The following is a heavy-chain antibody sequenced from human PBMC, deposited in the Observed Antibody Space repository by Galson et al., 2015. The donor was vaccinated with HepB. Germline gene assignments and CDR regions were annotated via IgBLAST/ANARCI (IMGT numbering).Heavy chain of an antibody. CDR2: IYAGDSET. V-gene: IGHV5-51*01. J-gene: IGHJ4*02. CDR3: ARSSLAAGVTSDF. CDR1: GYSFTRYW. D-gene: IGHD6-13*01. Sequence: QSGAEVKKPGESLKISCKGSGYSFTRYWIGWVRQMPGKGLEWMRIIYAGDSETRYSPSFQGQVTISADKSISTAYLQWSSLKASDTAIYYCARSSLAAGVTSDFWGQGTLVTVSS.